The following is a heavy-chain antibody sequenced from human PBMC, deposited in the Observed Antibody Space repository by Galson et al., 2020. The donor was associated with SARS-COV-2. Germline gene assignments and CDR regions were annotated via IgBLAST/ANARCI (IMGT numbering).Heavy chain of an antibody. CDR2: INPNSGGT. CDR3: ASTWCGGDCYPGLGY. V-gene: IGHV1-2*02. J-gene: IGHJ4*02. Sequence: ASVTVSCKASGYTFTGYYMHWVRQAPGQGLEWMGWINPNSGGTNYAQKFQGRVTMTRDTSISTAYMELSRLRSDDTAVYYCASTWCGGDCYPGLGYWGQGTLVTVSS. D-gene: IGHD2-21*02. CDR1: GYTFTGYY.